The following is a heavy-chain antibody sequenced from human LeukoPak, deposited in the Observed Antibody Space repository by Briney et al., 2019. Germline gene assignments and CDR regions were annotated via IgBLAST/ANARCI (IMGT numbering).Heavy chain of an antibody. CDR3: TTHRVAAGTIDY. CDR1: GFIASSNY. CDR2: IHSDGSST. Sequence: QPGGSVRLSCTASGFIASSNYMSWVRQAPGKGLVWVSRIHSDGSSTSYADSVKGRFTISRDNAKNTLYLQMNSLRAEDTAVYYCTTHRVAAGTIDYWGQGTLVTVSS. J-gene: IGHJ4*02. D-gene: IGHD6-13*01. V-gene: IGHV3-74*01.